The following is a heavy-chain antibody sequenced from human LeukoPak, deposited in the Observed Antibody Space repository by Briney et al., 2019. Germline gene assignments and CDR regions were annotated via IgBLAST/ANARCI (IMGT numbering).Heavy chain of an antibody. J-gene: IGHJ5*02. Sequence: GASVKVSCKASGYTFTSYGISWVRQAPGQGLEWMGWISAYNGNTNYARKLQGRVTMTTDTSTSTAYMELRSLRSDDTAVYYCARDGRRYCSSTSCPPDPWGQGTLVTVPS. D-gene: IGHD2-2*01. V-gene: IGHV1-18*01. CDR2: ISAYNGNT. CDR1: GYTFTSYG. CDR3: ARDGRRYCSSTSCPPDP.